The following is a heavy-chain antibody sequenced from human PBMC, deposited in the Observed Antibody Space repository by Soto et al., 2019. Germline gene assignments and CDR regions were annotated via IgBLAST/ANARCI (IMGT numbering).Heavy chain of an antibody. V-gene: IGHV4-4*02. J-gene: IGHJ1*01. CDR2: IYHSGRI. Sequence: QVQLQESGPGLAKPSGTLSLTCAVSGGSISSSNWWSWVRQSPGKGLEWIGEIYHSGRINYNPSLKSRVTISVDKSKNQFSLNLSSVTAADTAVYYCVRAQYGDYVYFQHWGQGTLVNVSS. CDR3: VRAQYGDYVYFQH. CDR1: GGSISSSNW. D-gene: IGHD4-17*01.